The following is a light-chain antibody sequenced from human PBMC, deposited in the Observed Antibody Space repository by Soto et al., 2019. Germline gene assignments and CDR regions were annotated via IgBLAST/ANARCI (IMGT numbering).Light chain of an antibody. Sequence: DIQTTPSASTLSGSVGHRVTITCGASQTISSWLAWYQQKPETAPKILIYKASTLKSGVPSWCSGSGAGTDFTLTISSLKNDDVATYYGQQFNSYTLTFGQGTKVDIK. J-gene: IGKJ1*01. CDR2: KAS. CDR1: QTISSW. CDR3: QQFNSYTLT. V-gene: IGKV1-5*03.